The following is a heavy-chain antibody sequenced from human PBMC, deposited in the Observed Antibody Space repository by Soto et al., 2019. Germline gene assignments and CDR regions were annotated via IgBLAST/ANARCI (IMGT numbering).Heavy chain of an antibody. J-gene: IGHJ5*02. V-gene: IGHV6-1*01. CDR3: ARNSGSYKRPQGWFDP. CDR1: GDSVSSNSAA. D-gene: IGHD1-26*01. CDR2: TYYRSKWYN. Sequence: QSQTLSLTCAISGDSVSSNSAAWNWIRQSPSRGLEWLGRTYYRSKWYNDYAVSVKSRITINPDTSKNQFSLQLNSVTPEDTAVYYCARNSGSYKRPQGWFDPWGQGTLVTVSS.